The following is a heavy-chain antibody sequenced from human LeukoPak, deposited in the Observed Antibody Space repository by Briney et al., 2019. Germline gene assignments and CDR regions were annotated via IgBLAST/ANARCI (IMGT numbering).Heavy chain of an antibody. D-gene: IGHD3-22*01. CDR2: ISSSSTTI. CDR3: ARRGYYDSSGYDY. CDR1: GFTFSSYS. Sequence: GGSLRLSCAASGFTFSSYSINWVRQAPGKGLEWVSYISSSSTTIYYADSVKGRFTISRDNAKNSLYLQMNSLRAEDTAVYYCARRGYYDSSGYDYWGQGTLVTVSS. J-gene: IGHJ4*02. V-gene: IGHV3-48*04.